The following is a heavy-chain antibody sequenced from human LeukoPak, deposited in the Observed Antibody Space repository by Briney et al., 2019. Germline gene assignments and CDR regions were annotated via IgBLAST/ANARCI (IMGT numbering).Heavy chain of an antibody. CDR1: GFTFSSYS. J-gene: IGHJ4*02. CDR3: ARGDWDDSSGYSYTGLDY. Sequence: GGSLRLSCAASGFTFSSYSMNWVRQAPGKGLEWVSSISSSSSYTYYADSVKGRFTISRDNAKNSLYLQMNSLRAEDTAVYYCARGDWDDSSGYSYTGLDYWGQGTLVTVSS. V-gene: IGHV3-21*01. CDR2: ISSSSSYT. D-gene: IGHD3-22*01.